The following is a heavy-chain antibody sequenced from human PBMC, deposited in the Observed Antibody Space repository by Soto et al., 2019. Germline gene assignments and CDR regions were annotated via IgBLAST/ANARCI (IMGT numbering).Heavy chain of an antibody. J-gene: IGHJ5*01. V-gene: IGHV6-1*01. CDR1: GDSVSSNSAG. CDR2: TYYRSKWYN. CDR3: ARANSGSYSRVAYNWFDS. Sequence: SQTLSLTCAISGDSVSSNSAGWNWIRQSPSRGLEWLGRTYYRSKWYNDYAVSVKSRITINPDTSKNQFSLQLNSVTPEDTAVYYCARANSGSYSRVAYNWFDSWGQGTLVTVSS. D-gene: IGHD1-26*01.